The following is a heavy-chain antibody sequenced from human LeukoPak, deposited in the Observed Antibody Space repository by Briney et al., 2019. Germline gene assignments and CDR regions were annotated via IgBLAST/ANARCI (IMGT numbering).Heavy chain of an antibody. CDR1: GGSISSSNW. J-gene: IGHJ4*02. D-gene: IGHD3-22*01. CDR3: VSSGGYYLFDY. Sequence: SGTLSLTCAVSGGSISSSNWWSWVRQPPGKGLEWIGEIYHSGSTNYNPSLKSRVTISVDTSKNQFSLKLSSVTAADTAVYYCVSSGGYYLFDYWGQGTLVTVSS. CDR2: IYHSGST. V-gene: IGHV4-4*02.